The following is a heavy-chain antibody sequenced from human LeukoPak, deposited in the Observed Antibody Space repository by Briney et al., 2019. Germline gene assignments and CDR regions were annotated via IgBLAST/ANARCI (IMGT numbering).Heavy chain of an antibody. CDR3: ARSRDYGIPGGYYYMDI. D-gene: IGHD4-17*01. CDR2: IYNSGIT. CDR1: GRSISSGTYH. V-gene: IGHV4-61*02. Sequence: SETLSLTCTVSGRSISSGTYHWNWIRQPAGKRLEWIGRIYNSGITNYNSSLKSRLIISLDTSKNQVSLKLSSVTAADTAVYYCARSRDYGIPGGYYYMDIWGKGTTVSVSS. J-gene: IGHJ6*03.